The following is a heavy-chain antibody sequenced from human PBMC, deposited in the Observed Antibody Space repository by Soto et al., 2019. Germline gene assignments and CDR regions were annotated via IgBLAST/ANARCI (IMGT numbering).Heavy chain of an antibody. D-gene: IGHD6-19*01. Sequence: GSLRLSCTASGFTFSSFAMSWVRQAPGKGLEWVSSISGGGGSTYYADSVKGRFTISRDNSKNTLYLQMNSLRAEDTAVYYCAKRSDLAVAGKVYYFDFWGQGTPVTVSS. CDR2: ISGGGGST. J-gene: IGHJ4*02. V-gene: IGHV3-23*01. CDR1: GFTFSSFA. CDR3: AKRSDLAVAGKVYYFDF.